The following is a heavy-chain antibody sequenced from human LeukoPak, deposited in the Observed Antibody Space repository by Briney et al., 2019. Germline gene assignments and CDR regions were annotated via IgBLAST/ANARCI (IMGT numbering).Heavy chain of an antibody. CDR1: GYTFTSYA. CDR3: ARDPMVRGVITIDY. J-gene: IGHJ4*02. D-gene: IGHD3-10*01. V-gene: IGHV1-3*01. CDR2: INAGNGNT. Sequence: ASVKVSCKASGYTFTSYAMHWVRQAPGQRLEWMGWINAGNGNTKYSQKFQGRVTITRDTSASTAYMELSSLRSEDTAVYYCARDPMVRGVITIDYWGQGTLVTVSS.